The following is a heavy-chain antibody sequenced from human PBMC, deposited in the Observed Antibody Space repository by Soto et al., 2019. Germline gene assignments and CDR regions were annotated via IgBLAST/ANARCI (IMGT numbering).Heavy chain of an antibody. J-gene: IGHJ6*02. D-gene: IGHD4-4*01. CDR1: GGTFSSYA. CDR2: IIPIFGTA. Sequence: QVQLVQSGAEVKKPGSSVKVSCKASGGTFSSYAISWVRQAPGQGLEWMGGIIPIFGTANYAQKFQGRVTITADESTSTAYMELSSRRSEDTAVYYCARIDYSNYVDYYYYGMDVWGQGTTVTVSS. CDR3: ARIDYSNYVDYYYYGMDV. V-gene: IGHV1-69*01.